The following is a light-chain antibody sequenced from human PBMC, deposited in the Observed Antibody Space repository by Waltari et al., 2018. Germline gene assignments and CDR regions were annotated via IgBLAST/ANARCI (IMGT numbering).Light chain of an antibody. Sequence: SYELTQPSSVSVSPGQTATNTCSGDVLAKIYSRWSQKKPVQAPVWLIYKDNERPSGIPERVSGSSSGTTVTLTISGAQVEDEADYYCYSAADNNLGVFGGGTKLTVL. CDR3: YSAADNNLGV. V-gene: IGLV3-27*01. CDR2: KDN. J-gene: IGLJ3*02. CDR1: VLAKIY.